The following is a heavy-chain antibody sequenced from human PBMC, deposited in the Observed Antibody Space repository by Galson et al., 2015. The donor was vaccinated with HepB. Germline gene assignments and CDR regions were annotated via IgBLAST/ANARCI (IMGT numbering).Heavy chain of an antibody. Sequence: ETLSLTCTVSGGSISSYYWSWIRQPPGKGLEWIGYIYYSGSTNYNPSLKSRVTISVDTSKNQFSLKLSSVTAADTAVYYCARKGYYDSGLDYWGQGTLVTVSS. CDR3: ARKGYYDSGLDY. J-gene: IGHJ4*02. D-gene: IGHD3-22*01. V-gene: IGHV4-59*01. CDR2: IYYSGST. CDR1: GGSISSYY.